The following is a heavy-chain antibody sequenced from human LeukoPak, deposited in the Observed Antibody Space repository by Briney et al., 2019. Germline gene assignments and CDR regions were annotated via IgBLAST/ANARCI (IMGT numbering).Heavy chain of an antibody. CDR1: GYTFNDYY. CDR2: INPDSGGT. Sequence: GASVKVSCKASGYTFNDYYMHWVRQAPGQGLEWMGRINPDSGGTDYAQKFQGRVTMTRDTSISTAYMELSRLRSDDTAVYYCARAVLLWFGESAPDYWGQGTLVTVSS. CDR3: ARAVLLWFGESAPDY. V-gene: IGHV1-2*02. D-gene: IGHD3-10*01. J-gene: IGHJ4*02.